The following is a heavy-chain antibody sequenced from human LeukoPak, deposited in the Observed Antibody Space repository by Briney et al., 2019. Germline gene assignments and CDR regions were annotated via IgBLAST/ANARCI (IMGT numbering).Heavy chain of an antibody. J-gene: IGHJ4*02. CDR3: ARVLSPVAGTTDY. D-gene: IGHD6-19*01. Sequence: GGSLRLSCAASGFTFSSSAMSWVRQVPGKGLEWVSVIYSGGSTYYADSVKGRFTISRDNSKNTLYLQMNSLRAEDTAVYYCARVLSPVAGTTDYWGQGTLVTVSS. CDR2: IYSGGST. CDR1: GFTFSSSA. V-gene: IGHV3-53*01.